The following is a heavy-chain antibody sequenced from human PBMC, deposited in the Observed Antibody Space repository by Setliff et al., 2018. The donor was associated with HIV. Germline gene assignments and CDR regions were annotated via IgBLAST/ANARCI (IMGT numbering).Heavy chain of an antibody. Sequence: LRLSCAASGFTFSSHWMSWIRQAPGKGLEWVASIKQDGSEKYFVDSVKGRFTISRDNARTSVYLEMKSLRVEDTAVYLCANLWEMGAWGQGTLVTVSS. CDR3: ANLWEMGA. CDR2: IKQDGSEK. J-gene: IGHJ5*02. D-gene: IGHD1-26*01. V-gene: IGHV3-7*01. CDR1: GFTFSSHW.